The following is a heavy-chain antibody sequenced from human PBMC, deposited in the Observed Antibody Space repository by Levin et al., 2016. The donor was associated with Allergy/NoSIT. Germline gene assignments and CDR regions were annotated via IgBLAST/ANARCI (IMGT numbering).Heavy chain of an antibody. V-gene: IGHV4-34*01. CDR3: ATSPPDYYFPFRGDY. D-gene: IGHD2/OR15-2a*01. CDR1: GTSFTGYY. CDR2: IDYSGRT. Sequence: SETLSLTCDVYGTSFTGYYWAWIRQPPGKGLEWVGEIDYSGRTNYKSSLGSRVTISADTSKNQFSLRLTSVTAADTAMYYCATSPPDYYFPFRGDYWGQGILVTVSS. J-gene: IGHJ4*01.